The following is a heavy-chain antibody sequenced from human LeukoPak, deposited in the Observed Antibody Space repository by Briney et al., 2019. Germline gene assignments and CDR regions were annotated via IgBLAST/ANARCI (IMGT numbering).Heavy chain of an antibody. CDR2: IYTTGST. CDR3: ARDPLHFYDSVGSSFDF. CDR1: GGSINSYY. J-gene: IGHJ4*02. D-gene: IGHD3-22*01. V-gene: IGHV4-4*07. Sequence: SETLPLTCTVSGGSINSYYWSWIRQPAGRGLEWIGRIYTTGSTNYNPSLKSRVTMSVDTSKNQFSLKLSSVTAADTAVYYCARDPLHFYDSVGSSFDFWGQGTLVTVSS.